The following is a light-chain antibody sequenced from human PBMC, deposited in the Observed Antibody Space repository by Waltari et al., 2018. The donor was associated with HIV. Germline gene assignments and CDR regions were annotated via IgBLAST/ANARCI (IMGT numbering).Light chain of an antibody. CDR1: SGHSNYA. Sequence: QLVLTQSPSASASLGASVKLTCTLSSGHSNYAITSPQQQPEQGPRYLMKLNSDGSHYKGDAIPDRFSGSSSGAERYLTISSLQSEDEADYYCQTWGTGMVFGGGTKLTVL. CDR3: QTWGTGMV. CDR2: LNSDGSH. J-gene: IGLJ3*02. V-gene: IGLV4-69*01.